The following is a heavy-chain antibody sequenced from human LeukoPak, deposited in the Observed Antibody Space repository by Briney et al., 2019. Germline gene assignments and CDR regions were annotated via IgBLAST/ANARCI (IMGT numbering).Heavy chain of an antibody. CDR1: GGSISSSSYY. D-gene: IGHD3-3*01. CDR2: IYYSGST. Sequence: SETLSLTCTVSGGSISSSSYYWGWLRQPPGKGLEWIGSIYYSGSTYYNPSLKSRVTISVDTSKNQFSLKLSSVTAADTAVYYCARDKYDFWSGYSDAFDIWGQGTMVTVSS. CDR3: ARDKYDFWSGYSDAFDI. V-gene: IGHV4-39*07. J-gene: IGHJ3*02.